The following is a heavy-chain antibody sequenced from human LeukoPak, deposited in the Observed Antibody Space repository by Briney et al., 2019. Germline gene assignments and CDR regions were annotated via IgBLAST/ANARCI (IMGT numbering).Heavy chain of an antibody. CDR2: IFYTGST. Sequence: PSGTLSLTCTVSGGSISSYYWSWVRQPPGKGLEWIGYIFYTGSTKYGPSLNSRVTISLDTSKNQFSLKLSSVTAADTAVYYCARQPAGYYGKTGYYPYYFDYWGRGTLVTVSS. D-gene: IGHD3-22*01. V-gene: IGHV4-59*08. CDR1: GGSISSYY. CDR3: ARQPAGYYGKTGYYPYYFDY. J-gene: IGHJ4*02.